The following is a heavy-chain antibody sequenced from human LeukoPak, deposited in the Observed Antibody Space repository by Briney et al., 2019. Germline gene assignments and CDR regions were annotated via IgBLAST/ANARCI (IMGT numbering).Heavy chain of an antibody. D-gene: IGHD3-10*01. CDR1: GFTFSSYW. Sequence: GGSLRLSCAASGFTFSSYWISWVRQAPGKGLEWVANIKQDGSEKYYVDSVKGRFTISRDNAKNSLYLQMNSLRAEDTAVYYCARDSRGAFDYWGQGTLVTVSS. CDR2: IKQDGSEK. V-gene: IGHV3-7*01. J-gene: IGHJ4*02. CDR3: ARDSRGAFDY.